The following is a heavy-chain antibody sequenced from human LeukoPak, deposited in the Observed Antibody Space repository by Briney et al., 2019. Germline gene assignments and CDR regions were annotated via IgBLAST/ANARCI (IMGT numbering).Heavy chain of an antibody. V-gene: IGHV3-66*02. CDR1: GFNVSSNY. D-gene: IGHD6-13*01. CDR2: IYGADAA. Sequence: PGGSLRLSCAASGFNVSSNYMTCIRQAPGKGLEWVSLIYGADAAYYAESVRGRFIISRDNLKNTLFLQMNSLRVEDTAVYYCVTSTGQQFIPYDYWGQGTHVTVSS. J-gene: IGHJ4*02. CDR3: VTSTGQQFIPYDY.